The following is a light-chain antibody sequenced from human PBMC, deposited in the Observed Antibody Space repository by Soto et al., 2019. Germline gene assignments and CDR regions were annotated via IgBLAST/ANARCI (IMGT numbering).Light chain of an antibody. CDR1: QSISGW. CDR3: KQYNSYPWT. CDR2: KAS. J-gene: IGKJ1*01. Sequence: DIQMTQSPSTLSASVGDRVTITCRASQSISGWLAWYQQKPGIAPKLLICKASSLESGVPSRFSGSGSGTEFTLTISSLQPDDFATYYCKQYNSYPWTFGQGTKVEI. V-gene: IGKV1-5*03.